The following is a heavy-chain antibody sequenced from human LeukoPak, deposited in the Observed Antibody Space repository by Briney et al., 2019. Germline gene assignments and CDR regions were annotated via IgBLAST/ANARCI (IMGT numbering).Heavy chain of an antibody. CDR2: ISSSGSTI. D-gene: IGHD2-2*02. Sequence: GGSLRLSCAASGFTFSDYYMSWIRQAPGKGLEWVSYISSSGSTIYYADSVKGRFTISRGNAKNPLYLQMNSLRAEDTAVYYCARFESEYQLLYTGYYYYYMDVWGKGTTVTVSS. V-gene: IGHV3-11*01. CDR1: GFTFSDYY. J-gene: IGHJ6*03. CDR3: ARFESEYQLLYTGYYYYYMDV.